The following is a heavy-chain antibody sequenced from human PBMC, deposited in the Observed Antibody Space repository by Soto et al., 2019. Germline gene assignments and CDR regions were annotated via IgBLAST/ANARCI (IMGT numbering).Heavy chain of an antibody. CDR2: ITSDGKSK. V-gene: IGHV3-74*01. Sequence: PGGSLRLSCAASGFNFSNHWMHWVRQRPAEGLVWVSRITSDGKSKAYAESVKGRFAISIDKANKTLYLQMNGLTAEDTAVYYCVRESGDWRLNLFDXWGQGTLVTVSX. CDR3: VRESGDWRLNLFDX. CDR1: GFNFSNHW. J-gene: IGHJ5*02. D-gene: IGHD2-21*02.